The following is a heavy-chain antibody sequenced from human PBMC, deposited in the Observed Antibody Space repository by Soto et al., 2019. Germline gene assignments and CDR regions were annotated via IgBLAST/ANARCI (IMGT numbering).Heavy chain of an antibody. V-gene: IGHV1-69*01. Sequence: QVQLVQSGAEVKKPGSSVKVSCRASGGTFSTYAIIWVRQAPGQGLEWMGGIVPISDTTDYAQKFQGRVTITADESTTTTYMELSSLKSDDTAVYYCVRDLEPRRIYWQPDYGLDVWGQGTTVIVSS. CDR2: IVPISDTT. J-gene: IGHJ6*02. CDR1: GGTFSTYA. CDR3: VRDLEPRRIYWQPDYGLDV. D-gene: IGHD5-12*01.